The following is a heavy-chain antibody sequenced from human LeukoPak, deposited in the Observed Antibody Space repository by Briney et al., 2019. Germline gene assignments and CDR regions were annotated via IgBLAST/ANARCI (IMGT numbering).Heavy chain of an antibody. J-gene: IGHJ4*02. Sequence: SETLSLTCAVYGGSFSGYYWSWIRQPPGKGLEWIGEINHSGSTNYNPSLKSRVTISVDTSKNQFSLKLSSVTAADTAVYYCARGSRNIAARHKTPFDYWGQGTLVTVSS. D-gene: IGHD6-6*01. CDR1: GGSFSGYY. CDR3: ARGSRNIAARHKTPFDY. CDR2: INHSGST. V-gene: IGHV4-34*01.